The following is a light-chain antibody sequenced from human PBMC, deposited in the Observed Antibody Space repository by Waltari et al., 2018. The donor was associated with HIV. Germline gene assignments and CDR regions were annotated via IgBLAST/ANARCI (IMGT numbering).Light chain of an antibody. CDR1: SSDFGVYNF. CDR2: EVF. Sequence: QSALTQPASVSASPGQSITISCSGSSSDFGVYNFVSWYQQHPGGVPQVIIYEVFSRPSVVSNRFSGSKSGNTASLTISGLQTEDEADYYCTSFTRNDTLMFGGGTRVTVL. J-gene: IGLJ3*02. CDR3: TSFTRNDTLM. V-gene: IGLV2-14*01.